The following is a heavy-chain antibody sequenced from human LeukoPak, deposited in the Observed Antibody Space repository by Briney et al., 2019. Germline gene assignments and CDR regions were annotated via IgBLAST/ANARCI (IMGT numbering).Heavy chain of an antibody. CDR3: ASQEGKGYSYGYVDYFDY. CDR2: IYSGGST. CDR1: GFTFSSYS. Sequence: GGSLRLSCAASGFTFSSYSMNWVRQAPGKGLEWVSVIYSGGSTYYADSVKGRFTISRDNSKNTLYLQMNSLRAEDTAVYYCASQEGKGYSYGYVDYFDYWGQGTLVTVSS. V-gene: IGHV3-66*04. J-gene: IGHJ4*02. D-gene: IGHD5-18*01.